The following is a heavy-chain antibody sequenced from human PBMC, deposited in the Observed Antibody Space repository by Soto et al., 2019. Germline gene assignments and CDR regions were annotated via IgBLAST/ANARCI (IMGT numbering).Heavy chain of an antibody. CDR3: ARGSRGLATDFDY. D-gene: IGHD5-12*01. Sequence: GASVKVSCKASGYTFTSYYMHWVRQAPGQGLEWMGIINPSGGSTSYAQKFQGRVTITRDTSASTAYMELSSLRSEDTAVYYCARGSRGLATDFDYWGQGTLVTVSS. CDR2: INPSGGST. V-gene: IGHV1-46*01. CDR1: GYTFTSYY. J-gene: IGHJ4*02.